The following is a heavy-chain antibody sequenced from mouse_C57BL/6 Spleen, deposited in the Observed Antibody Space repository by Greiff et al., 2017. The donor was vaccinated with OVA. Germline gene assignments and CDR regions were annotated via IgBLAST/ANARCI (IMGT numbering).Heavy chain of an antibody. Sequence: QVQLQQPGAELVKPGASVKLSCKASGYTFTSYWMHWVKQRPGQGLEWIGMIHPNSGSTNYNEKFKSKATLTVDKSSSTAYRQLSSLASEDSAVYYCARWVGYAMDYWGQGTSVTVSS. V-gene: IGHV1-64*01. D-gene: IGHD1-1*02. J-gene: IGHJ4*01. CDR1: GYTFTSYW. CDR2: IHPNSGST. CDR3: ARWVGYAMDY.